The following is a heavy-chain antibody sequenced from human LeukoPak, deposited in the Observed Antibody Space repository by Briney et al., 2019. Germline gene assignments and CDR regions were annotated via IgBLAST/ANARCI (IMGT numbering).Heavy chain of an antibody. J-gene: IGHJ4*02. D-gene: IGHD1-14*01. Sequence: GGSLRLSCAASGFTFSSYWMSWVRQAPGKGLEWVANINQDGSEKYYVDSVKGRFTISRDNAKNSLYLQMSSLRAEDTAMYYCVRDRTTLYFFDYWGQGTLVTVSS. V-gene: IGHV3-7*01. CDR1: GFTFSSYW. CDR2: INQDGSEK. CDR3: VRDRTTLYFFDY.